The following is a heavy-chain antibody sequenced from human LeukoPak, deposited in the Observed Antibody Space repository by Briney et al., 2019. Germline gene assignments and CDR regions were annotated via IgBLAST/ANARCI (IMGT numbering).Heavy chain of an antibody. Sequence: PGGSLRLSCAASGFTFSSYEMNWVRQAPGKGLEWVSYIGSSGFTIHYADSVTGRFTISRDNAKNSLYLQMNSLRAEDTAVYYYARHGNHYGSGSYPYYFDYWGQGTLVTVSS. CDR2: IGSSGFTI. J-gene: IGHJ4*02. CDR3: ARHGNHYGSGSYPYYFDY. D-gene: IGHD3-10*01. CDR1: GFTFSSYE. V-gene: IGHV3-48*03.